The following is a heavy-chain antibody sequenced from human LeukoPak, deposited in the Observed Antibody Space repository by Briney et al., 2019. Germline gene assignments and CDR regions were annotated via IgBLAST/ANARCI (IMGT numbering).Heavy chain of an antibody. Sequence: GGSLRLSCAASGFTFSDYYMSWIRQAPGKGLEWVSYISSSSTYINYADSVRGRFTISRDNAKNSLYPQMNSLRAEDTAVYYCASGRWLQPGLDYWGQGTLVIVSS. CDR2: ISSSSTYI. D-gene: IGHD5-24*01. J-gene: IGHJ4*02. CDR1: GFTFSDYY. V-gene: IGHV3-11*06. CDR3: ASGRWLQPGLDY.